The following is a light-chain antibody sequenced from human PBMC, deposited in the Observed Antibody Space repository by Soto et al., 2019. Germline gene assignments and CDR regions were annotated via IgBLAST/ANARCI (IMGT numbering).Light chain of an antibody. J-gene: IGKJ1*01. CDR3: QQYDNLWT. CDR2: DAS. Sequence: DIQMTQSPSFLSASVGDRVTITCQASHDITNYLNWYQQKSGKAPKLLIYDASNLETGVPSRFSGSGSWTHFTFTITSLQPEDIATYYFQQYDNLWTFGQGTKVEIK. V-gene: IGKV1-33*01. CDR1: HDITNY.